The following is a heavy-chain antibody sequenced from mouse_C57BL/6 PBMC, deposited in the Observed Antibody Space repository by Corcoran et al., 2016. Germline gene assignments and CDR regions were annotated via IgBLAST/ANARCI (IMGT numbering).Heavy chain of an antibody. Sequence: QVQLQQSGAELVRPGASVTLSCKASGYTFTDYEMHWVKQTPVHGLEWIGAIDPETGGTAYNQKFKGKAILTADKSSSTAYMELRSLTSEDSAVYYCTRWRSYYGSSYPFAYWGQGTLVTVSA. CDR1: GYTFTDYE. CDR3: TRWRSYYGSSYPFAY. V-gene: IGHV1-15*01. D-gene: IGHD1-1*01. J-gene: IGHJ3*01. CDR2: IDPETGGT.